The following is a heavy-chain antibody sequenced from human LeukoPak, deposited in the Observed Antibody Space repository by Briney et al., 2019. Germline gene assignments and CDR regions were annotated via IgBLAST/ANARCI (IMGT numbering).Heavy chain of an antibody. D-gene: IGHD6-19*01. Sequence: GGSLRLSCAASGFTFSSYSMNWVRQAPGKGLEWVSSISSSSSYIYYADSVKGRFTISRDNAKNSLYLQMNSLRAEDTALYYCAKGSGIAVAGYFDYWGQGTLVTVSS. CDR2: ISSSSSYI. CDR3: AKGSGIAVAGYFDY. CDR1: GFTFSSYS. V-gene: IGHV3-21*04. J-gene: IGHJ4*02.